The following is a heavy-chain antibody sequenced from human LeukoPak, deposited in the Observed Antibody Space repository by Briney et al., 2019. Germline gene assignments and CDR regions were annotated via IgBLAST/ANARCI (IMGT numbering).Heavy chain of an antibody. J-gene: IGHJ4*02. D-gene: IGHD2-2*01. Sequence: GASVRVSCKASGYTFTGYYMHWVRQAPGQGLEWMAWINPNSGGTNYAQKFQGRVTMTRDTSISTAYMELSRLRSDDTAVYYCASIYWSSTSCFDYFDYWGQGTLVTVSS. CDR1: GYTFTGYY. V-gene: IGHV1-2*02. CDR3: ASIYWSSTSCFDYFDY. CDR2: INPNSGGT.